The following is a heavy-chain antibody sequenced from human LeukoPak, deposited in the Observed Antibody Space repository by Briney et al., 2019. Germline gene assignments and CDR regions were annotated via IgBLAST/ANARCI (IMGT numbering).Heavy chain of an antibody. CDR3: ARHTYYYGSGSYGEFDY. V-gene: IGHV4-39*01. D-gene: IGHD3-10*01. Sequence: SETLSLTYTVSGGSISSSSYYWGWIRQPPGKGLEWIGSIYYSGSTYYNPSLKSRVTISVDTSKNQFSLKLSSVTAADTAVYYCARHTYYYGSGSYGEFDYWGQGTLVTVSS. CDR1: GGSISSSSYY. CDR2: IYYSGST. J-gene: IGHJ4*02.